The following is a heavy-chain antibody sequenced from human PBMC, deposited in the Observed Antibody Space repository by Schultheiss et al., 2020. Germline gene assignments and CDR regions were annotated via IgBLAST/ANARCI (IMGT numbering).Heavy chain of an antibody. CDR2: ISSSGSTI. CDR1: GFTFSSYE. J-gene: IGHJ4*02. V-gene: IGHV3-48*03. CDR3: AKDLHYGDYEGDY. Sequence: GGSLRLSCAASGFTFSSYEMNWVRQAPGKGLEWVSYISSSGSTIYYADSVKGRFTISRDNAKNSLYLQMNSLRAEDTAVYYCAKDLHYGDYEGDYWGQGTLVTVAS. D-gene: IGHD4-17*01.